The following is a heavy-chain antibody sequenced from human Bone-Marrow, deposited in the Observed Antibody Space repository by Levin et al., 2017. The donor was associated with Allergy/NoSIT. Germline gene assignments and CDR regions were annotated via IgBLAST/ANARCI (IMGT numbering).Heavy chain of an antibody. CDR1: GFTFSSYE. D-gene: IGHD6-19*01. CDR2: ISSSGSTI. Sequence: PGGSLRLSCAASGFTFSSYEMNWVRQAPGKGLEWVSYISSSGSTIYYADSVKGRFTISRDNAKNSLYLQMNSLRAEDTAVYYCARDLKKRYSSNFDYWGQGTLVTVSS. V-gene: IGHV3-48*03. J-gene: IGHJ4*02. CDR3: ARDLKKRYSSNFDY.